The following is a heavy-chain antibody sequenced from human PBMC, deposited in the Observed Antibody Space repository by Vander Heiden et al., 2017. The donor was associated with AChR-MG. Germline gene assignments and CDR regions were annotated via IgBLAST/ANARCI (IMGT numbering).Heavy chain of an antibody. CDR1: GYSFTSYW. CDR2: IYPGDSDT. J-gene: IGHJ6*03. V-gene: IGHV5-51*01. Sequence: EVQLVQSGAEVKTPGESLKISCKGSGYSFTSYWIGWGRQMPGKGLEWMGIIYPGDSDTRYSPSFQGQVTISADKSISTAYLKWSSLKASETAMYYCARQSRSAAGSPWYMDVWGKGTTVTVSS. D-gene: IGHD6-13*01. CDR3: ARQSRSAAGSPWYMDV.